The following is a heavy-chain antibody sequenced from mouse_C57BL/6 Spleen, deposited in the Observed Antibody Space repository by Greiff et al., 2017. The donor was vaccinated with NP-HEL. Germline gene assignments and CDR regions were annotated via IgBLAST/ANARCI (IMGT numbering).Heavy chain of an antibody. Sequence: EVQLVESGPGLVKPSQSLSLTCSVTGYSITSGYYWNWIRQFPGNKLEWMGYISYDGSNNYNPSLKNRISITRDTSKNQFFLKLNSVTTEDTATYYCARDAGTGFAYWGQGTLVTVSA. CDR2: ISYDGSN. J-gene: IGHJ3*01. V-gene: IGHV3-6*01. CDR1: GYSITSGYY. CDR3: ARDAGTGFAY. D-gene: IGHD4-1*01.